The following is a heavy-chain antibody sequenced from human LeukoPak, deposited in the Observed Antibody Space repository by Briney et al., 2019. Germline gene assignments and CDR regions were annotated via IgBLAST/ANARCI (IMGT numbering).Heavy chain of an antibody. D-gene: IGHD4-11*01. CDR3: ARSKIDY. J-gene: IGHJ4*02. CDR2: INEDGSEK. CDR1: GFTFSNYW. V-gene: IGHV3-7*01. Sequence: GGSLRLSCTASGFTFSNYWMMWVRQAPGKGLEWVANINEDGSEKYYADSVEGRFTISRDNAKNSLDLQMSSLRADDTAIYYCARSKIDYWGQGTLVTVSS.